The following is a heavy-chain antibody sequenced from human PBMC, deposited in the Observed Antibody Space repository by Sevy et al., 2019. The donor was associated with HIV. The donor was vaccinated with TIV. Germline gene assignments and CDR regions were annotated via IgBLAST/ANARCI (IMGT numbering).Heavy chain of an antibody. CDR2: INWNGGTK. J-gene: IGHJ5*02. D-gene: IGHD5-12*01. CDR1: GFTFENYG. Sequence: GGSLRLSCAVSGFTFENYGMSWVRQAPGKGLEWVTGINWNGGTKNYVDSVKGRFTISRDNAKNSLNLQMDSLRVEDTAVYYCARNTGFAYGDNWFDPWCQGTLVTVSS. CDR3: ARNTGFAYGDNWFDP. V-gene: IGHV3-20*04.